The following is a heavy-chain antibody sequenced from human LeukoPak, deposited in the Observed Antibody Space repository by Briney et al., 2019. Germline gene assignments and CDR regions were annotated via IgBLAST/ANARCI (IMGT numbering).Heavy chain of an antibody. D-gene: IGHD2-15*01. CDR1: GASISSDY. CDR3: ARDSHYCSGGSCYSQGLS. Sequence: SETLSLTCTVSGASISSDYWSWIRQPPGKGLEWIGYIYYTGRTNYNPSLKSRVTMSVDTSKNQFSLKLISVTAADTAVYYCARDSHYCSGGSCYSQGLSWGQGTLVTVSS. J-gene: IGHJ5*02. CDR2: IYYTGRT. V-gene: IGHV4-59*01.